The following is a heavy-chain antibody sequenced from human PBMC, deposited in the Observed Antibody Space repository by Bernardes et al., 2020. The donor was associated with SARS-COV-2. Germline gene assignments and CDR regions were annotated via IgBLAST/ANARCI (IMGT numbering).Heavy chain of an antibody. CDR3: ARSAGMDP. V-gene: IGHV3-7*03. CDR2: IKRDGSET. J-gene: IGHJ5*02. D-gene: IGHD1-20*01. Sequence: GGSLRLSCAGSGFDFSDYWMTWVRQAPGKGLEWVANIKRDGSETYYVDSVKGRFTISRDNAKNLVFLQMNSLRAEDTAVFYCARSAGMDPWGQGTLVTVSS. CDR1: GFDFSDYW.